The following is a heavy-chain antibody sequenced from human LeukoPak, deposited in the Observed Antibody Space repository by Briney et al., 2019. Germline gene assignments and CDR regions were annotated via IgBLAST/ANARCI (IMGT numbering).Heavy chain of an antibody. CDR2: ISGDGSAT. Sequence: GGSLRLSCAASGFTFSSYWINWVRQAPGKGVVWVSRISGDGSATFYAGSVKGRFTISRDNAKNTLYLQMNSLRADDTAVYYCARKGDGYNSIDYWGQGTLVTVS. CDR3: ARKGDGYNSIDY. J-gene: IGHJ4*02. D-gene: IGHD5-24*01. CDR1: GFTFSSYW. V-gene: IGHV3-74*01.